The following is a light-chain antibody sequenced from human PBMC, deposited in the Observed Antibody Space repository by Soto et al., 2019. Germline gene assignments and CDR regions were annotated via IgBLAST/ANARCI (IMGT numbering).Light chain of an antibody. CDR3: KQYNNWPYT. V-gene: IGKV3-15*01. CDR2: GAS. J-gene: IGKJ2*01. Sequence: EIVITQSPATLSVSPGERATLSCRASQSVSSNLAWYQQKPGQAPRLLIYGASTRATGIPARFSGRGSGTEFTLPISSLQSEDFAVYYCKQYNNWPYTFGQGTKLEIK. CDR1: QSVSSN.